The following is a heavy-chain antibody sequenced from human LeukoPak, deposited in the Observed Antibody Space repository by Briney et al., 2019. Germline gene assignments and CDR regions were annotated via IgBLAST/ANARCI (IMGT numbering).Heavy chain of an antibody. Sequence: PGGSLRLSCAASGFTFSSYWMHWVRQAPGKGLVWVSRINTDGSSTSYADSVKGRFTISRDNAKNTLYLQMNSLRAEDTAVYYCARVFGRLPHDAFDIWGQGTMVTVSS. D-gene: IGHD2-15*01. J-gene: IGHJ3*02. CDR1: GFTFSSYW. V-gene: IGHV3-74*01. CDR2: INTDGSST. CDR3: ARVFGRLPHDAFDI.